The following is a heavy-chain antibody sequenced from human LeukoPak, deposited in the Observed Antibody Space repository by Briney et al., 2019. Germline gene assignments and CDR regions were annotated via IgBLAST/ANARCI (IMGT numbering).Heavy chain of an antibody. D-gene: IGHD2-21*02. V-gene: IGHV4-59*01. J-gene: IGHJ4*02. CDR3: ARGGFAHWVTAVGFEY. Sequence: SETLSLTCAVYGGSFSGYYWSWIRQPPGKGLEWIGYIYYTGNTNYNPSLRSRVTISVDTSKNQFSLKLSSVIAADTAVYYCARGGFAHWVTAVGFEYWGQGTLVTVSS. CDR2: IYYTGNT. CDR1: GGSFSGYY.